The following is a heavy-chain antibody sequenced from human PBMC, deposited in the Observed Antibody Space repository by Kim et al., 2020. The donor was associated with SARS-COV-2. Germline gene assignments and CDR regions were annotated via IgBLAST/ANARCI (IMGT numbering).Heavy chain of an antibody. J-gene: IGHJ4*02. CDR2: IDSSSSSI. CDR3: ARDYSSSSGLDS. Sequence: GGSLRLSCAASGFTFTDYSMHWVRQAPGKGLEWVSYIDSSSSSIFYADSVKGRLTVSRDNAKSSLYLQMNGLRDEDTAVYYCARDYSSSSGLDSWGRGTLVIVSS. V-gene: IGHV3-48*02. CDR1: GFTFTDYS. D-gene: IGHD6-6*01.